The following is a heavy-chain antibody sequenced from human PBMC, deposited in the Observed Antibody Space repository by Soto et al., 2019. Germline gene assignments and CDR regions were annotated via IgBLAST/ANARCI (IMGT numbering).Heavy chain of an antibody. J-gene: IGHJ4*02. CDR2: IYSGGST. D-gene: IGHD6-19*01. Sequence: PGGSLRLSCAASGFTVSSNYMSWVRQAPGKGLEWVSVIYSGGSTYYADSVKGRFTTSRDNSKNTLYLQMNSLRAEDTAVYYCAREQWLAYFDYWGQGTLVTVSS. CDR3: AREQWLAYFDY. CDR1: GFTVSSNY. V-gene: IGHV3-53*01.